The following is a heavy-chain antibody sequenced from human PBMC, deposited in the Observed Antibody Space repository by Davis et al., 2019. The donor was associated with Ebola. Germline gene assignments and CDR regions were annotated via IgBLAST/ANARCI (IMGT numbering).Heavy chain of an antibody. CDR1: GDTFRRHG. CDR3: TTPGGQDSGYDVFDI. V-gene: IGHV1-69*10. CDR2: VIPILGIT. J-gene: IGHJ3*02. D-gene: IGHD5-12*01. Sequence: SVKVSCKPSGDTFRRHGISWVRQAPGQGLEWLGGVIPILGITNRSQKFWGRLTITADESTTTVYMELNSLRSEDTAVYYCTTPGGQDSGYDVFDIWGQGTMVTVSS.